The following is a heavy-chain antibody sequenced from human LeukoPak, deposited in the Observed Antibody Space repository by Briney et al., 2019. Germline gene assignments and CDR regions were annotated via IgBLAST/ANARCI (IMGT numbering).Heavy chain of an antibody. CDR2: IKQDGSEK. CDR3: ARDEDSGIAVAGSFDY. Sequence: GGSLRLSCAAAGFTFSSDWMSWVRQAAGKGLGWVANIKQDGSEKYYVDPLKGRFTISRDNAKNSLYLQMNSLRAEDTAVYYCARDEDSGIAVAGSFDYWGQGTLVTVSS. V-gene: IGHV3-7*01. J-gene: IGHJ4*02. D-gene: IGHD6-19*01. CDR1: GFTFSSDW.